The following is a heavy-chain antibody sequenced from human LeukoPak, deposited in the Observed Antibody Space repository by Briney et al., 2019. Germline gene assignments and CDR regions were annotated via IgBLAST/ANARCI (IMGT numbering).Heavy chain of an antibody. V-gene: IGHV5-51*01. CDR2: ISPGGSDT. CDR3: ARRPCSGGSCYYFDF. CDR1: GXFFTSFW. J-gene: IGHJ4*02. Sequence: GESLKISCKASGXFFTSFWIGWVRQMPGKGLEWMGTISPGGSDTRYSPSLQGHVTISADNSINTAYLQWSSLRPSDTAMYFCARRPCSGGSCYYFDFWGQGTLVTVSS. D-gene: IGHD2-15*01.